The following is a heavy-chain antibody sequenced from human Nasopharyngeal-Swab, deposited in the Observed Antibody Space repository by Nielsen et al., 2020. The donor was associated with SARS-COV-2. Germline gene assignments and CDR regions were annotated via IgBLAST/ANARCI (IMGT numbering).Heavy chain of an antibody. CDR3: VRSSSWYYFDY. D-gene: IGHD6-13*01. V-gene: IGHV4-39*01. CDR1: GDSIAYSTFY. CDR2: LYYNGNT. Sequence: SETLSLTCTVSGDSIAYSTFYWGWIRQSPGKGLEWIGNLYYNGNTYQNPSLKSRLTISVDKSKNQFSLQLSSVTAADTAVYYCVRSSSWYYFDYWAQGTQVTVSS. J-gene: IGHJ4*02.